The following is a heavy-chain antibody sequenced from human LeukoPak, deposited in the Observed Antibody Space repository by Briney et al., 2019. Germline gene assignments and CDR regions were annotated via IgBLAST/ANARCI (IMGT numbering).Heavy chain of an antibody. CDR2: IGGSGVNT. CDR3: AKGMSGSSPYNWFDP. Sequence: GGSLRLSCAVSGLTFSNYAMSWVRQAPGKGPEWVSVIGGSGVNTYYADSVKGRFTISRDNSKNTLFLQMNSLRAEDSAVYYCAKGMSGSSPYNWFDPWGQGTLVTVSS. D-gene: IGHD1-26*01. V-gene: IGHV3-23*01. J-gene: IGHJ5*02. CDR1: GLTFSNYA.